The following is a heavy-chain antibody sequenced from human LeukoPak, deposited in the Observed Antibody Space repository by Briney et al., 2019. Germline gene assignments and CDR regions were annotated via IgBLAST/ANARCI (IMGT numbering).Heavy chain of an antibody. CDR3: ARGGSGSYYKGSFDY. Sequence: PGGSLRLSCAASGFTFSSYDMHWVRQATGKGLEWVPAIGTAGDTYYPGSVKGRFTISRENAKNSLYLQMNSLRAGDTAVYYCARGGSGSYYKGSFDYWGQGTLVTVSS. J-gene: IGHJ4*02. D-gene: IGHD3-10*01. V-gene: IGHV3-13*01. CDR2: IGTAGDT. CDR1: GFTFSSYD.